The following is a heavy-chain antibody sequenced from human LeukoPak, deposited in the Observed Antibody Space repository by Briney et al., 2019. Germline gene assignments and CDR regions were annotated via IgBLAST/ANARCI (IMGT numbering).Heavy chain of an antibody. V-gene: IGHV4-59*01. J-gene: IGHJ6*03. CDR2: IYYSGST. CDR3: AGSYIYYYYYYMHV. D-gene: IGHD5-18*01. Sequence: SETLSLTCTVSGGSISSYYWSWIRQPPGKGLEWIGYIYYSGSTNYNTSLKSRVTISVDTSKNQFSLKLSSVTAADTAVYYCAGSYIYYYYYYMHVWGKGATVTISS. CDR1: GGSISSYY.